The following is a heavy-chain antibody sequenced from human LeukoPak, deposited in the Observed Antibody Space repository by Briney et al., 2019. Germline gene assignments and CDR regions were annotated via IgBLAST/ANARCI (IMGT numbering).Heavy chain of an antibody. Sequence: GRSLRLSCAASELTFGNAWMSWVRQAPGKGLEWVSSIFPSGGEIHYADSVRGRFTISRDNSKSTLSLQMNSLRAEDTAIYYCATYRQVLLPFESWGQGTLVTVSS. CDR1: ELTFGNAW. V-gene: IGHV3-23*01. CDR3: ATYRQVLLPFES. CDR2: IFPSGGEI. J-gene: IGHJ4*02. D-gene: IGHD2-8*02.